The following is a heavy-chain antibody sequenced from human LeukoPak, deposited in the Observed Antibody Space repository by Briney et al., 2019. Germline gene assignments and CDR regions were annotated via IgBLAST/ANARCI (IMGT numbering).Heavy chain of an antibody. D-gene: IGHD3-22*01. J-gene: IGHJ3*02. CDR3: AREMGDTMIVVVIHAWAFDI. CDR1: GFTFSNYW. Sequence: GGSLRLSCAASGFTFSNYWMHWVRQAPGKGLEWVANIKQDGSEKYYVDSVKGRFTISRDNAKNSLYLQMNSLRAEDTAVYYCAREMGDTMIVVVIHAWAFDIWGQGTMVTVSS. V-gene: IGHV3-7*01. CDR2: IKQDGSEK.